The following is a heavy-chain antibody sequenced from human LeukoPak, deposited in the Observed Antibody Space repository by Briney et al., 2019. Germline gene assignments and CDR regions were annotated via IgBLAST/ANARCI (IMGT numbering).Heavy chain of an antibody. J-gene: IGHJ4*02. CDR2: ISYDGSNK. D-gene: IGHD3-16*01. CDR1: GFTFFAHA. CDR3: AGEGIIYHDNSAFDY. Sequence: PGRSPRLSCAASGFTFFAHAMHWVRQAPGKGLEWVAVISYDGSNKHYANSMTGRFTISRDNSKNTLYLQMNSLRVEDTAVFYCAGEGIIYHDNSAFDYWGQGTLVTVSS. V-gene: IGHV3-30*04.